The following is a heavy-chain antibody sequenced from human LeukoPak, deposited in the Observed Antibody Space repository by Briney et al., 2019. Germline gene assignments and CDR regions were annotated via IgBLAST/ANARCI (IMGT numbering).Heavy chain of an antibody. CDR1: GFTFSSYN. J-gene: IGHJ4*02. V-gene: IGHV3-21*01. D-gene: IGHD2-21*01. CDR3: ARAIAARGPASDYFDY. CDR2: ISSSSSYI. Sequence: GGSLRLSCAASGFTFSSYNMNWVRQAPGQGLEWVSSISSSSSYIYYADSVQGRFTISRDNAKNSLYLQMNSLRAEDTAVYYCARAIAARGPASDYFDYWGQGTLVTVSS.